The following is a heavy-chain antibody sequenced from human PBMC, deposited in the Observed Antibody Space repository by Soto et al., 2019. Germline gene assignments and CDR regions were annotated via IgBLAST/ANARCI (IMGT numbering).Heavy chain of an antibody. CDR3: ARDNSGWSDY. Sequence: QVRLVQSGAEVKKSGASVKVSCKASGYTFTRYVMHWLRQAPGQRLEWMGWIDAGNGNTVYLQKFQGRVTITRDTSANTAYMELSSLRSEDTAVYYCARDNSGWSDYWGQGTLVTFSS. V-gene: IGHV1-3*01. CDR1: GYTFTRYV. D-gene: IGHD6-19*01. J-gene: IGHJ4*02. CDR2: IDAGNGNT.